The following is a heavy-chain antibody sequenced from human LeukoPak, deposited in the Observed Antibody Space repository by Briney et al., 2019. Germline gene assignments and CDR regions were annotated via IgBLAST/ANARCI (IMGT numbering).Heavy chain of an antibody. J-gene: IGHJ4*02. CDR3: ASTNGNY. D-gene: IGHD1-1*01. Sequence: SETLSLTCTVSGGSISSSSYYWGWIRQPPGKGLEWIGYIYYSGSTNYNPSLKSRVTISVDTSKNQFSLKLSSVTAADTAVYYCASTNGNYWGRGTLVTVSS. CDR1: GGSISSSSYY. V-gene: IGHV4-61*05. CDR2: IYYSGST.